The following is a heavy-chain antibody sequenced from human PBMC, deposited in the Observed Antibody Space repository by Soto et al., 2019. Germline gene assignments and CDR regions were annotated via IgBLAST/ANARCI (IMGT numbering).Heavy chain of an antibody. J-gene: IGHJ6*02. D-gene: IGHD1-1*01. Sequence: VQLVQSGAEVKKPGSSVKVSCKASGGTFTNYAFSWVRQAPGQGLEWLGGIIPIFGTADYAQKFQGRVTITAVESTSTAHMELSSLRSDDTAVYYCASWLKEAGIGGNSYYGMDVWGQGTTVTVSS. V-gene: IGHV1-69*13. CDR3: ASWLKEAGIGGNSYYGMDV. CDR2: IIPIFGTA. CDR1: GGTFTNYA.